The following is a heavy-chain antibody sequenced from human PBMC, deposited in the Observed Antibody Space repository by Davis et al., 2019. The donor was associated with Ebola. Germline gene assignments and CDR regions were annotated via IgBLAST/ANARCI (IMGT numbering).Heavy chain of an antibody. CDR1: GGSISSSNW. Sequence: PGGSLRLSCAVSGGSISSSNWWSWVRQPPGKGLEWIGEIYHSGSTNYNPSLKSRVTISVDKSKNQFSLKLSSVTAADTAVYYCAGDMIVGATNIADDGAFDIWGQGTMVTVSS. CDR3: AGDMIVGATNIADDGAFDI. J-gene: IGHJ3*02. V-gene: IGHV4-4*02. CDR2: IYHSGST. D-gene: IGHD1-26*01.